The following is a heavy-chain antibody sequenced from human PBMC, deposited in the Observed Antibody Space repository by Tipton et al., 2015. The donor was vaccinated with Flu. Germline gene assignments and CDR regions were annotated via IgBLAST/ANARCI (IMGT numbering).Heavy chain of an antibody. CDR1: GGSISSSSYY. Sequence: LRLSCTVSGGSISSSSYYWGWIRQHPGKGPEWIGYIYYTGNTKYNPSLESRVTMSLDTSKNQFSLNLSSVTAADTALYYCARRSFSKTGTSKSGAFDVWGQGTMVTVSS. V-gene: IGHV4-31*02. J-gene: IGHJ3*01. CDR3: ARRSFSKTGTSKSGAFDV. CDR2: IYYTGNT. D-gene: IGHD1-7*01.